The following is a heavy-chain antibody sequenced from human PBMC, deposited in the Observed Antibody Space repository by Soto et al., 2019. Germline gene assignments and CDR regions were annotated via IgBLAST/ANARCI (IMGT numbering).Heavy chain of an antibody. CDR3: ARDYDYVWGSYQPWFDP. CDR1: GFTFSSYS. Sequence: PGGSLRLSCAASGFTFSSYSMNWVRQAPGKWLEWVSSISSSSSYIYYADSVKGRFTISRDNAKNSLYLQMNSLRAEDTAVYYCARDYDYVWGSYQPWFDPWAQGXLVTVNS. J-gene: IGHJ5*02. CDR2: ISSSSSYI. V-gene: IGHV3-21*01. D-gene: IGHD3-16*02.